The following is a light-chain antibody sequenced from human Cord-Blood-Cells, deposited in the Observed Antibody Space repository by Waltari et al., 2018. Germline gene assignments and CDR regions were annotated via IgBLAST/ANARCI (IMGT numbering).Light chain of an antibody. CDR3: SSYTSSSTLVV. J-gene: IGLJ2*01. CDR1: SSDVGGYNY. Sequence: QSALTQSASVSGSPGQSITISCTGTSSDVGGYNYVSWYQQHPGKAPKLMIYEVSNRPSGVSNRFSGSKSGNTASLTISGLQAEDEADYYGSSYTSSSTLVVFGGGTKLTVL. V-gene: IGLV2-14*01. CDR2: EVS.